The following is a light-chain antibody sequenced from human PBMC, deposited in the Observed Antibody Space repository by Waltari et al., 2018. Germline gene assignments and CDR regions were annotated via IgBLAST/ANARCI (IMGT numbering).Light chain of an antibody. J-gene: IGLJ2*01. V-gene: IGLV2-14*01. CDR2: DVN. CDR1: SGDIGGSDF. Sequence: QSALTQPASVSASPGQSITISCTGTSGDIGGSDFVSWYQHHPGRAPKVLIFDVNHRPSVISDRFSGSKSGNTASLTISGLHTEDDADYFCSSPSTNNIVVFGGGTKVTVL. CDR3: SSPSTNNIVV.